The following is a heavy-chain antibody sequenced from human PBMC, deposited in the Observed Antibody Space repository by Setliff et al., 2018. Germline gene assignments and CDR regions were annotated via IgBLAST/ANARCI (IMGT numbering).Heavy chain of an antibody. D-gene: IGHD5-12*01. J-gene: IGHJ4*02. CDR1: GFTFSIYA. V-gene: IGHV3-23*01. Sequence: GGSLRLSCAASGFTFSIYAMSWVRQAPGKGLEWVSAIRGDSGSTIYYADSVKGRFTISRDNAKNSLYLQMNSLRAEDTAVYYCARVYSGYDPNHYFDYWGQGTLVTVSS. CDR3: ARVYSGYDPNHYFDY. CDR2: IRGDSGSTI.